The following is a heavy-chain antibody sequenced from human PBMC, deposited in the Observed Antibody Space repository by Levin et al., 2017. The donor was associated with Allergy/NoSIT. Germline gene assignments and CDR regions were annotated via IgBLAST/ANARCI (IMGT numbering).Heavy chain of an antibody. CDR2: IYYSGST. J-gene: IGHJ5*02. V-gene: IGHV4-59*01. CDR1: GGSISSYY. CDR3: ARLRRRLELRGGGWFDP. D-gene: IGHD1-7*01. Sequence: SSQTLSLTCTVSGGSISSYYWSWIRQPPGKGLEWIGYIYYSGSTNYNPSLKSRVTISVDTSKNQFSLKLSPGTAADTAVYYCARLRRRLELRGGGWFDPWGQGTLVTVSS.